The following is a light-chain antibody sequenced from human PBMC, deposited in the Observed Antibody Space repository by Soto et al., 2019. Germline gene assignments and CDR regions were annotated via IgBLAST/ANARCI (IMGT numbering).Light chain of an antibody. CDR3: QQYNSLWT. J-gene: IGKJ1*01. CDR2: KAS. Sequence: DIQMTQSPPTLSASVGDRVTISCRASQSITGWLAWFQQKPGKAPKLLISKASKLESGVPSRFSGSGSGTDFTLTISGLQPDDFATYYCQQYNSLWTFGQGTKVDIK. CDR1: QSITGW. V-gene: IGKV1-5*03.